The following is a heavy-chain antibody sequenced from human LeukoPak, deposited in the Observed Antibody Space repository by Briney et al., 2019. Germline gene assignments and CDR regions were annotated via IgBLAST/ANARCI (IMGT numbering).Heavy chain of an antibody. CDR2: IFTTGST. CDR3: ARDGVPLTNLVARPFHP. Sequence: SETLSVTRMVSGGSLRKSYWSWMRPPAAKGLEWVGRIFTTGSTNYDPPLKSRVTMSIDTSKNQCSLKLTSVTASDTAVYYCARDGVPLTNLVARPFHPWGQGTLVIVSS. CDR1: GGSLRKSY. J-gene: IGHJ1*01. V-gene: IGHV4-4*07. D-gene: IGHD1-14*01.